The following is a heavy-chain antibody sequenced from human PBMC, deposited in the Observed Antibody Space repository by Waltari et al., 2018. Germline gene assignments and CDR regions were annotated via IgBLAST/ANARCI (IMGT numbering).Heavy chain of an antibody. D-gene: IGHD2-15*01. V-gene: IGHV1-69*01. Sequence: GLEWMGGISPIFGTANYAQKFQGRVTITADESTSTAYMELSSLRSEDTAVYYCASGEEVVVVAATPYFQHWGQGTLVTVSS. J-gene: IGHJ1*01. CDR2: ISPIFGTA. CDR3: ASGEEVVVVAATPYFQH.